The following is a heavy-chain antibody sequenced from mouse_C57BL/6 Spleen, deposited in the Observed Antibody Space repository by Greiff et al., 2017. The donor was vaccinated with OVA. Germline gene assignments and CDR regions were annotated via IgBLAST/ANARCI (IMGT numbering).Heavy chain of an antibody. D-gene: IGHD2-1*01. CDR3: ARRGGNLYAMDY. CDR2: IDPSDSYT. CDR1: GYTFTSYW. V-gene: IGHV1-69*01. J-gene: IGHJ4*01. Sequence: VQLQQPGAELVMPGASVKLSCKASGYTFTSYWMHWVKQRPGQGLEWIGEIDPSDSYTNYNQKFKGKSTLTVDKSSSTAYMQLSSLTSEDSAVYYCARRGGNLYAMDYWGQGTSVTVSS.